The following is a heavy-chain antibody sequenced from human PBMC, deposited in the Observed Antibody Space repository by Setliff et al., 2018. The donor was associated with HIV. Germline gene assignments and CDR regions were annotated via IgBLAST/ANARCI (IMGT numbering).Heavy chain of an antibody. CDR2: INPHTGVT. V-gene: IGHV1-18*01. Sequence: GASVKVSCKASGGTFKNFAINWVRQAPGQGLEWMGNINPHTGVTKYAEKFQGRVTMTKDTSTNTVYMDLSGLRSDDTAVYYCARDRTAGNTYDYAYWGQGTLVTVSS. D-gene: IGHD3-16*01. CDR1: GGTFKNFA. CDR3: ARDRTAGNTYDYAY. J-gene: IGHJ4*02.